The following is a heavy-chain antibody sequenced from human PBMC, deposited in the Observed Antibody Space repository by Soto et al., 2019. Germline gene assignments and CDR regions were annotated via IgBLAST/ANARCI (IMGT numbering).Heavy chain of an antibody. D-gene: IGHD5-18*01. J-gene: IGHJ6*02. CDR2: INHSGST. Sequence: SETLSLTCAVYGGSFSGYYWSWIRQPPGKGLEWIEEINHSGSTNYNPSLKSRVTISVDTSKNQFSLKLSSVTAADTAVYYCARVRGYSYAKDYYYYGMDVWGQGTTVTVSS. CDR3: ARVRGYSYAKDYYYYGMDV. CDR1: GGSFSGYY. V-gene: IGHV4-34*01.